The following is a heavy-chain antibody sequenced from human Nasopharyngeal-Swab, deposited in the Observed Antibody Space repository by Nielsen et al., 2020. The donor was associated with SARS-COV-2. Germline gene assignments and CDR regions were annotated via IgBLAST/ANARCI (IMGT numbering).Heavy chain of an antibody. J-gene: IGHJ3*02. D-gene: IGHD6-19*01. CDR1: GASMSGYS. CDR3: ARENWQLANVFDI. CDR2: MYDNEYT. V-gene: IGHV4-59*01. Sequence: SETLFLTCTVSGASMSGYSWSWIRQPPGKGLEWIAFMYDNEYTNYNPSLRGRATISLDTSKNQFSLKVTSVTAADTAVYYCARENWQLANVFDIWGQGTMVTVSS.